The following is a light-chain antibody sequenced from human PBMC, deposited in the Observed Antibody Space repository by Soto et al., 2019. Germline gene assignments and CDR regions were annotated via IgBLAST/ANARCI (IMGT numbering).Light chain of an antibody. V-gene: IGKV3-15*01. J-gene: IGKJ5*01. CDR3: QQYKNWPL. CDR1: QSFSSS. Sequence: EIVLTQSPGTLSLSPGERATLSCRASQSFSSSQLAWYQQKPGQPPRLLIYGASTRATGIPARFSGSGFGTEFTLTISSLQSEDFAVYYCQQYKNWPLFGQGTRLEI. CDR2: GAS.